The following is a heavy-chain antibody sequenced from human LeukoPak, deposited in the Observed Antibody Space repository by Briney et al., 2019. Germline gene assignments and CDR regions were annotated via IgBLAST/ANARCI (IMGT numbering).Heavy chain of an antibody. CDR1: GGSISSSSYY. J-gene: IGHJ3*02. CDR3: ARPFGVVIKPPVAFDI. D-gene: IGHD3-3*01. V-gene: IGHV4-39*01. Sequence: ASETLSLTCTVSGGSISSSSYYWGWSRQPPGKGLEWIGSIYYSGSTYYNPSLKSRVTISVDTSKNQFSLKLSSVTAADTAVYYCARPFGVVIKPPVAFDIWGQGTMVTVSS. CDR2: IYYSGST.